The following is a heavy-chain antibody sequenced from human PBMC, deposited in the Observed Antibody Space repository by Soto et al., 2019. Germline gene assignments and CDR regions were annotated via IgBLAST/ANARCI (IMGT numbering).Heavy chain of an antibody. CDR2: IIPVFGTP. CDR3: ARGDATKIVVTTYYAMDV. Sequence: QVQLVQSGAEVKKPGSSVKVSCKASVGSLSNYGTSWVRQAPGQGLEWMGAIIPVFGTPNYAQKFQDRVTITADESTTTVYMEVRSLTSEDTAVYYCARGDATKIVVTTYYAMDVWGQGTTVTVSS. V-gene: IGHV1-69*12. J-gene: IGHJ6*02. D-gene: IGHD3-22*01. CDR1: VGSLSNYG.